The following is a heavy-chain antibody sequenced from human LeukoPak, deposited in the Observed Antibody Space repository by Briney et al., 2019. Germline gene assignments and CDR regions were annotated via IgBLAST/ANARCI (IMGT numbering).Heavy chain of an antibody. CDR2: INHSGST. CDR1: GGSFSGYY. J-gene: IGHJ4*02. CDR3: ASCLPYLGKYYFDY. Sequence: SETLSLTCAVYGGSFSGYYWSWIRQPPGKGLEWIGEINHSGSTNYNPSLKSRVTISVDTSKNQFSPKLSSVTAADTTVYYCASCLPYLGKYYFDYWGQGTLVTVSS. V-gene: IGHV4-34*01.